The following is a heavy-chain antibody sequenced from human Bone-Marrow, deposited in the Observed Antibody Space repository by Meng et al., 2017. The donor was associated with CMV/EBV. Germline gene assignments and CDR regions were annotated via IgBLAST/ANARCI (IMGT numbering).Heavy chain of an antibody. Sequence: GSLRLSCTVSGGSISSYYWSWIRQPPGKGMEWIGYIYYSGSTNYNPSLKSRVTISVDTSKNQFSLKLRSVTAADTAMYYCARGLVGTIYGHLKWFDPWGQGTLVTVSS. CDR1: GGSISSYY. V-gene: IGHV4-59*01. CDR3: ARGLVGTIYGHLKWFDP. J-gene: IGHJ5*02. D-gene: IGHD1-26*01. CDR2: IYYSGST.